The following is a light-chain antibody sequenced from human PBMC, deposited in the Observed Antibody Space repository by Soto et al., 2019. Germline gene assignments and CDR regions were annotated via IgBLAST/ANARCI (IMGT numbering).Light chain of an antibody. CDR1: QSVSSN. J-gene: IGKJ2*02. CDR3: PQYSSWPPWT. Sequence: EIVMTQSPATLSVSPGERATLSCRASQSVSSNLAWYQQKPGQAPRLLIYGASTRATGIPARFSGSGSGTEFNLTINSRESEDFAVYYLPQYSSWPPWTFGQGTKLEIK. V-gene: IGKV3-15*01. CDR2: GAS.